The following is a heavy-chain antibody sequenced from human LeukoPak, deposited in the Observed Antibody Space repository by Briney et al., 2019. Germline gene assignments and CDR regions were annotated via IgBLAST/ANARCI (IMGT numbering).Heavy chain of an antibody. D-gene: IGHD3-22*01. CDR2: IRQDGKYI. V-gene: IGHV3-7*01. CDR3: ARDTYYYNSSAFYHYYYGMDV. CDR1: GFTLRSHY. Sequence: GGSLRLSCAASGFTLRSHYMSWLRQAPGKGLEWVANIRQDGKYISYVDSVKGRFTISRDNAKNSLHLQMSSLRAEDTAVYYCARDTYYYNSSAFYHYYYGMDVWGQGTTVTVSS. J-gene: IGHJ6*02.